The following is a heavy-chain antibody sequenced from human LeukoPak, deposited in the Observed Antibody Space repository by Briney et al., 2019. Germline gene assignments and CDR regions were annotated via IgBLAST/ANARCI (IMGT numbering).Heavy chain of an antibody. CDR3: ARSLGTDSFDI. V-gene: IGHV1-69*02. CDR1: GATLSSYT. D-gene: IGHD7-27*01. CDR2: IIPLTASP. Sequence: GASVTVSCTVSGATLSSYTFNWVRQAPGQGLEWMGRIIPLTASPLTAPKFQDRVTITADKSTNTVDVELTGLRSEDTAMYYCARSLGTDSFDIWGQGTMITVSS. J-gene: IGHJ3*02.